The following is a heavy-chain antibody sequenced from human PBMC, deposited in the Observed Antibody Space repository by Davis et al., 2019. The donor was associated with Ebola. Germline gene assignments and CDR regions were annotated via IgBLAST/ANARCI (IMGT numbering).Heavy chain of an antibody. V-gene: IGHV1-2*02. Sequence: ASVKVSCKASGFTFNGFYIHWVRQAPGQKLEWMGWIHPNGGGTNYAQTFQGRVTMTRDTSISTVYMELSRLRSDDTAIYYCARDQRGFYYGMDVWGQGTMVTISS. CDR3: ARDQRGFYYGMDV. CDR2: IHPNGGGT. CDR1: GFTFNGFY. D-gene: IGHD3-10*01. J-gene: IGHJ6*02.